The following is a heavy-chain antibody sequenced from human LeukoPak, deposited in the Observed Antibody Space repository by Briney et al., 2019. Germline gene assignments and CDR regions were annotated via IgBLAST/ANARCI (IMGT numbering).Heavy chain of an antibody. CDR1: GYIFPSYG. V-gene: IGHV1-18*01. CDR3: ARNEGWFGELSLPTF. D-gene: IGHD3-10*01. J-gene: IGHJ4*02. Sequence: GASVNVSCKACGYIFPSYGITWVRQARGRGLEWMGWISVYNGNTNYAQNLQDRVTMTTDTSTSTAYTELRSLRSDDTAVYYCARNEGWFGELSLPTFWGQGTLVTVYS. CDR2: ISVYNGNT.